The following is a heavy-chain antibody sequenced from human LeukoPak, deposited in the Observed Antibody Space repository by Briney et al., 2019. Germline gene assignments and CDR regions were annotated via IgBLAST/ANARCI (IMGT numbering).Heavy chain of an antibody. J-gene: IGHJ4*02. Sequence: GRSLRLSCAASGFTFDDYAMHWVRQAPGKGLEWVSGISWNSGSIGYADSVKGRFTISRDNAKNSLYLQMNSLRAEDTALYYCAKSIGSHPILYYFDYWGQGTLVTVSS. CDR2: ISWNSGSI. V-gene: IGHV3-9*01. CDR1: GFTFDDYA. D-gene: IGHD6-19*01. CDR3: AKSIGSHPILYYFDY.